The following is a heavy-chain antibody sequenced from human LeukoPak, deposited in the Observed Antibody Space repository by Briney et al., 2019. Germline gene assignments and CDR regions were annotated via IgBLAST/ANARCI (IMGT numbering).Heavy chain of an antibody. CDR3: AREEGATQDAN. J-gene: IGHJ4*02. CDR2: VYHTGGT. CDR1: GFSISSGYY. D-gene: IGHD1-26*01. V-gene: IGHV4-38-2*02. Sequence: SETLSLTCTVSGFSISSGYYWAWIRQPPGKGLEWIGSVYHTGGTYYNPSLKSRVTISVDTSRNQFSLRLSSVTAAETAVYYCAREEGATQDANWGQGTLVLVSS.